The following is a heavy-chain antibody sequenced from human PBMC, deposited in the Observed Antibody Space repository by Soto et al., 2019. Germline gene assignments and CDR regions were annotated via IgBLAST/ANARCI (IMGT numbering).Heavy chain of an antibody. D-gene: IGHD2-2*01. J-gene: IGHJ4*02. V-gene: IGHV3-33*01. CDR3: ARDRQVLTSPLYYFDY. CDR1: GFTFSSYG. CDR2: IWYDGSNK. Sequence: GGSLRLSCAASGFTFSSYGMHWVRQAPGKGLEWVAVIWYDGSNKYYADSVKGRFTISRDNSKNTLYLQMNSLRAEDTAVYYCARDRQVLTSPLYYFDYWGQGTLVTVSS.